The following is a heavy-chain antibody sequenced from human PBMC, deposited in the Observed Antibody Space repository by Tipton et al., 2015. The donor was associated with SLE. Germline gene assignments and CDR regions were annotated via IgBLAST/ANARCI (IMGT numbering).Heavy chain of an antibody. V-gene: IGHV4-59*07. J-gene: IGHJ4*02. Sequence: TLSLTCTVSGGSISSYYWSWIRQPPGKGLEWIGYIYYSGSTNHNPSLKSRVTISVDTSKNQFSLKLSSVTAADTAVYYCASLILGYWGQGTLVTVSS. CDR2: IYYSGST. D-gene: IGHD7-27*01. CDR3: ASLILGY. CDR1: GGSISSYY.